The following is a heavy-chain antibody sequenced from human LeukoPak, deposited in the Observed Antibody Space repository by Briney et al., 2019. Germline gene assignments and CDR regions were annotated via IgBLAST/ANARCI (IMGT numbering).Heavy chain of an antibody. CDR2: MNPNSGNT. Sequence: ASVKVSCKASGYTFTSYDINWVRQATGQGLEWMGWMNPNSGNTGYAQKFQGRVTMTRNTSISTAYMELSSLRSEDTAVYYCARSGDPNPPFDYWGQGTLVTVSS. CDR1: GYTFTSYD. V-gene: IGHV1-8*01. D-gene: IGHD5-24*01. CDR3: ARSGDPNPPFDY. J-gene: IGHJ4*02.